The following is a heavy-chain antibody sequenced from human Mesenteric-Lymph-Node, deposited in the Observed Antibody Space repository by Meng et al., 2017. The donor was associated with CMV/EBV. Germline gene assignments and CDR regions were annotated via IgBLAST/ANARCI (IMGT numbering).Heavy chain of an antibody. CDR1: GFTFSSYS. Sequence: GESLKISCAASGFTFSSYSMNWVRQAPGKGLEWVSYISSSSSTIYYADSVKGRFTISRDNAKNSLYLQMNSLRAEDTAVYYCARDGGYSYGGGWFDPWGQGTLVTVSS. CDR3: ARDGGYSYGGGWFDP. D-gene: IGHD5-18*01. V-gene: IGHV3-48*04. CDR2: ISSSSSTI. J-gene: IGHJ5*02.